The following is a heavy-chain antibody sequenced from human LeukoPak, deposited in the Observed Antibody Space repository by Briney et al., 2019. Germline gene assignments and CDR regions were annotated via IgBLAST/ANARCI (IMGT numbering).Heavy chain of an antibody. CDR1: GGSISSYY. CDR3: ARLRYFDWLRGGYFDY. J-gene: IGHJ4*02. CDR2: IYYSGST. V-gene: IGHV4-59*08. Sequence: PSETLSLTCTVSGGSISSYYWSWIRQPPGKGLEGIGYIYYSGSTNYNPSLKSRVTISVDTSKNQFSLKLSSVTAADTAVYYCARLRYFDWLRGGYFDYWGQGTLVTVSS. D-gene: IGHD3-9*01.